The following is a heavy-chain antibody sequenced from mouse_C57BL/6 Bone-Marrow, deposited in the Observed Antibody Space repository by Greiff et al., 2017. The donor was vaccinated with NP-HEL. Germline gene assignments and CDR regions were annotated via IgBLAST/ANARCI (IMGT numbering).Heavy chain of an antibody. D-gene: IGHD1-1*01. Sequence: EVQGVESGGDLVKPGGSLKLSCAASGFTFSSYGMSWVRQTPDKRLEWVATISSGGSYTYYPDSVKGRFTISRDKDKDTLYLQMSSLKSEDTAMYYCERKPTVVATDYWGQGTTLTVSS. CDR1: GFTFSSYG. CDR3: ERKPTVVATDY. J-gene: IGHJ2*01. CDR2: ISSGGSYT. V-gene: IGHV5-6*01.